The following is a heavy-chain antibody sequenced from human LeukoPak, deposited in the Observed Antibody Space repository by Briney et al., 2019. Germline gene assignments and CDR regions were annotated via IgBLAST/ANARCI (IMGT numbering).Heavy chain of an antibody. V-gene: IGHV3-48*03. Sequence: HTGGSLRLSCAASGFTFSSYEMNWVRQAPGKGLEWVSYISSSGSTIYYADSVKGRFTISRDNAKNSLYLQMDSLRAEDTAVYYCARDSSSWPYYFDYWGQGTLATVSS. CDR2: ISSSGSTI. CDR3: ARDSSSWPYYFDY. CDR1: GFTFSSYE. D-gene: IGHD6-13*01. J-gene: IGHJ4*02.